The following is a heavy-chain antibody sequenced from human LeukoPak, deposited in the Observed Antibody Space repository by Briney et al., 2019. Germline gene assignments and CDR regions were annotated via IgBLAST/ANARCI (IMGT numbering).Heavy chain of an antibody. J-gene: IGHJ4*02. Sequence: PGGSLRLSCAASGFTFSSAWMTWVRQAPGKGLEYVARIKSKVDGYTTDYIAPVKGRFIISRDDSKNTLYLQMNSLRTEDTAVYYCSRRFWTGYYDSWGQGTLVTVSS. D-gene: IGHD3/OR15-3a*01. CDR1: GFTFSSAW. CDR2: IKSKVDGYTT. CDR3: SRRFWTGYYDS. V-gene: IGHV3-15*01.